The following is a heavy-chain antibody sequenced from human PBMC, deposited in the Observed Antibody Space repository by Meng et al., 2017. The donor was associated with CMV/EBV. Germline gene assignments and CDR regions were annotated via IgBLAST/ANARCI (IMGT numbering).Heavy chain of an antibody. V-gene: IGHV3-30*02. CDR3: AKDQWFGELLYYYYGMDV. CDR2: IRYDGSNK. CDR1: GFTFSSYG. Sequence: GGSLRLSCAASGFTFSSYGMHWVRQAPGKGLEWVAFIRYDGSNKYYADSVKGRFTISRDNSKNTLYLQMNSLRAEDTAVYYCAKDQWFGELLYYYYGMDVWDQGTTVTVSS. J-gene: IGHJ6*02. D-gene: IGHD3-10*01.